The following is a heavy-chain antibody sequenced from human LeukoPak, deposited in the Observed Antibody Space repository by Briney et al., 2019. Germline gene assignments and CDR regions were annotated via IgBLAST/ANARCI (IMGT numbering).Heavy chain of an antibody. CDR1: GFTFSSYS. CDR2: ISSSSSTI. J-gene: IGHJ6*02. Sequence: PGGSLRLSCAASGFTFSSYSMNWVRQAPGNGLEWVSYISSSSSTIYYADSVKGRFTISRDNAKNSLYLQMNSLRDEDTAVYYCARDSSSWYAGGYYYYYGMDVWGQGTLVTVSS. D-gene: IGHD6-13*01. V-gene: IGHV3-48*02. CDR3: ARDSSSWYAGGYYYYYGMDV.